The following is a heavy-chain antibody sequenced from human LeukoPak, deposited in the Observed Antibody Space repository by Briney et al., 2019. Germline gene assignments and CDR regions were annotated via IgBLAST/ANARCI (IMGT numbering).Heavy chain of an antibody. Sequence: SETLSLTCTVSGGSISSYYWSWIRQPPGKGLEWIGYIYYSGSTNYNPSLKSRVTISVDTSKNQFSLKLSSVTAADTAVYYCARDRRNCSGGGCYSYFDYWGQGTLVTVSS. CDR2: IYYSGST. J-gene: IGHJ4*02. CDR3: ARDRRNCSGGGCYSYFDY. V-gene: IGHV4-59*01. CDR1: GGSISSYY. D-gene: IGHD2-15*01.